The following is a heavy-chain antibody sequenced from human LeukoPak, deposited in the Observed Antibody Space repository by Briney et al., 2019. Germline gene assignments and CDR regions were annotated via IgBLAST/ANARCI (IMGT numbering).Heavy chain of an antibody. J-gene: IGHJ4*02. Sequence: PGGSLRLSCATSGFIFSTYALSWVRQAPGKGLEGASSISGSGGSTYHADSVKGRFIISRDSSKNTLYLQMNSLRAEDTAIYYCARVIRAAPGKGYFDYWGQGTLVTVSS. CDR3: ARVIRAAPGKGYFDY. D-gene: IGHD6-13*01. CDR1: GFIFSTYA. CDR2: ISGSGGST. V-gene: IGHV3-23*01.